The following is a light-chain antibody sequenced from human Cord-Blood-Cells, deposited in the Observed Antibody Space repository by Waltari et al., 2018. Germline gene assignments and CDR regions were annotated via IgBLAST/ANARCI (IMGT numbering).Light chain of an antibody. Sequence: QSALTQPPSVSGSHGQSVTISCTGTSSAVGSCNRVSWYKQPPGTAPQHMIYEVSHRPSRVPDRFSGSKSGNTASLTISGLQAEDEADYYCSSYTSSSTYVFGTGTKVTVL. CDR2: EVS. CDR1: SSAVGSCNR. V-gene: IGLV2-18*02. J-gene: IGLJ1*01. CDR3: SSYTSSSTYV.